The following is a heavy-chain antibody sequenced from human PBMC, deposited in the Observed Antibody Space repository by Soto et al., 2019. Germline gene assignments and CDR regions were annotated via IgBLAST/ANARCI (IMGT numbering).Heavy chain of an antibody. CDR1: GFTFSSYA. CDR3: AKDNSWFDRERWFDP. J-gene: IGHJ5*02. D-gene: IGHD6-13*01. V-gene: IGHV3-23*01. CDR2: ISGSGGST. Sequence: EVQLLESGGSLVQPGGSLRLSCAASGFTFSSYAMSWVRQAPGKGLEWVSAISGSGGSTYYADSVKGRFTISRDNSKNTLYLQMNSLRAEDTAVYYCAKDNSWFDRERWFDPWGQGTLVTVSS.